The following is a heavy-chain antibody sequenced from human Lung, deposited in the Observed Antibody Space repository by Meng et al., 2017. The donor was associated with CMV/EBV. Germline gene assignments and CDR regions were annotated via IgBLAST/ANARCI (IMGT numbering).Heavy chain of an antibody. Sequence: SAXVFXXPSGYTFSAYYIHWVRQAPGQGLDYMGWINPNNGDTNYAQNFKGRVTFIKDTSISTAYMELSRLRYDDTAVYYCARGSYFDFWSGSRLDPWGQGXLVTVSS. V-gene: IGHV1-2*02. CDR3: ARGSYFDFWSGSRLDP. CDR1: GYTFSAYY. CDR2: INPNNGDT. J-gene: IGHJ5*02. D-gene: IGHD3-3*01.